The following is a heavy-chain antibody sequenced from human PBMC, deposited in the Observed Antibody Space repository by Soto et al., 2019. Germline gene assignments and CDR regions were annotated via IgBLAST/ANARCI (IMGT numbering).Heavy chain of an antibody. CDR2: IYPGDSGT. CDR3: AKIAVAGPGTYYYGMDV. D-gene: IGHD6-19*01. CDR1: GYSFTSYW. Sequence: GESLKISCKGSGYSFTSYWIGWVRQMPGKGLEWMGIIYPGDSGTRYSPSFQGQVTISADKSISTAYLQWSSLKASDTAMYYCAKIAVAGPGTYYYGMDVWGQGTTVTVSS. V-gene: IGHV5-51*01. J-gene: IGHJ6*02.